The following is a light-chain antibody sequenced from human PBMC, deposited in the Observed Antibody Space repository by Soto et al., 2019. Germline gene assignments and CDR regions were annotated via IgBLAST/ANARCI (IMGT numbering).Light chain of an antibody. CDR3: QQRSNWPWT. J-gene: IGKJ1*01. CDR1: QSVSSY. CDR2: DAS. Sequence: DIVLTQSPATLSLSPGERATLACRASQSVSSYLAWYQQKPGQAPRLLIYDASNRATGIPARFSGSGSGTDFTLTISSLEPEHFAVCACQQRSNWPWTFGQGTQVQ. V-gene: IGKV3-11*01.